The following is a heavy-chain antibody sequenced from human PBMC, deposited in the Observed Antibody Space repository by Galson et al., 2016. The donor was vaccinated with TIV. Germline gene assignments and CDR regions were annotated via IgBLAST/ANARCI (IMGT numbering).Heavy chain of an antibody. CDR1: GFTFSDYG. D-gene: IGHD4-17*01. V-gene: IGHV3-33*01. CDR2: IWYDGTNT. Sequence: SLRLSCAAAGFTFSDYGIHWVRQAPGKGLEWVAVIWYDGTNTHYLDSVKGRFTISRDNSKNTVYLQMNNLRAEDTAVYYCARDPRLYGDYSLGYFDYWGLGTVVTVSA. CDR3: ARDPRLYGDYSLGYFDY. J-gene: IGHJ4*03.